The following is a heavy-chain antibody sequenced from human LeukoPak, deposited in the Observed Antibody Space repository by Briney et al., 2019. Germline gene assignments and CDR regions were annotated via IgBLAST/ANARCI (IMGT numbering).Heavy chain of an antibody. CDR2: IYDNEKT. Sequence: SQTLSLTCSVSGGSISRPDHYWSWIRQPPGKGLEWIGFIYDNEKTHYSPSLESRVTISGDTSNNHFSLTLNFVTAADTAIYYCAASQSDYYNSGTYHKIHYWGRGALVTVSS. CDR1: GGSISRPDHY. D-gene: IGHD3-10*01. J-gene: IGHJ4*02. V-gene: IGHV4-30-4*01. CDR3: AASQSDYYNSGTYHKIHY.